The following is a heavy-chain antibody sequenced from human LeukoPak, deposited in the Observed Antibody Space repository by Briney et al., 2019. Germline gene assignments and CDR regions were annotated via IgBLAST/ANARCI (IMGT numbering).Heavy chain of an antibody. CDR2: INPSGGST. CDR1: GYTFTTYY. J-gene: IGHJ6*03. CDR3: ARDQLLWFGENQSPAYMDV. Sequence: ASVKVSCKASGYTFTTYYVHWVRQAPGQGLEWMGIINPSGGSTTYAQKFRGRLTMTRDMSTSTVYMELSSLRSEDTAVYYCARDQLLWFGENQSPAYMDVWGKGTTVTISS. V-gene: IGHV1-46*01. D-gene: IGHD3-10*01.